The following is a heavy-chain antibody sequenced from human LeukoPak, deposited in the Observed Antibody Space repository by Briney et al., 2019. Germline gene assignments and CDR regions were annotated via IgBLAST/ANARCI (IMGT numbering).Heavy chain of an antibody. V-gene: IGHV3-53*05. Sequence: GGSLRLSCAASGFTVSSNYMSWVRQAPGKGLEWVSVIYSGGSTYYADSVKGRFTISRDNSKNTLSLQMNSLRAEDTALYYCAKARGISAPTGYYYYMDVWAEGTTVTVSS. CDR3: AKARGISAPTGYYYYMDV. CDR2: IYSGGST. CDR1: GFTVSSNY. D-gene: IGHD6-6*01. J-gene: IGHJ6*03.